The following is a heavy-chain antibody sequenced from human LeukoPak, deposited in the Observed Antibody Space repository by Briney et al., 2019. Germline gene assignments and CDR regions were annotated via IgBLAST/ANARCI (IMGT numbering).Heavy chain of an antibody. CDR1: GFTFSSYD. V-gene: IGHV3-13*01. J-gene: IGHJ6*02. Sequence: GGSLRLSCAASGFTFSSYDMHWVRQATGKGLEWVSAIGTAGDTYYPGSVKGRFTISRENAKNSLYLQMNSLRAGDTAVYYCARASFRLWLDFGVAPNYGMDVWGQGTTVTVSS. D-gene: IGHD3-3*01. CDR3: ARASFRLWLDFGVAPNYGMDV. CDR2: IGTAGDT.